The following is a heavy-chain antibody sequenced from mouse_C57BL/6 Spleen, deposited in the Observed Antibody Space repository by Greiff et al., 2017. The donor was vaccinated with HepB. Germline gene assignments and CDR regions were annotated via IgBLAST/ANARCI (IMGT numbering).Heavy chain of an antibody. CDR3: ARSANYGSSYAY. D-gene: IGHD1-1*01. Sequence: QVQLQQPGAELVMPGASVKLSCKASGYTFTSYWMHWVKQRPGQGLEWIGEIDPSDSYTNYNQKFKGKSTLTVDKSSSTAYMQLSSLTSEDSAVYYCARSANYGSSYAYWGQGTLVTASA. V-gene: IGHV1-69*01. J-gene: IGHJ3*01. CDR2: IDPSDSYT. CDR1: GYTFTSYW.